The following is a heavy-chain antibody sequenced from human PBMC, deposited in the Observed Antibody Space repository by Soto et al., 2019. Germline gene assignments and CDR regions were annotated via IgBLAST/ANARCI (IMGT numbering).Heavy chain of an antibody. D-gene: IGHD3-22*01. V-gene: IGHV5-10-1*01. CDR3: ARPLGYYVSSGYSSYDAFDI. CDR2: IDPSDSYT. J-gene: IGHJ3*02. CDR1: GYSFTIYW. Sequence: PGESLKISCKGSGYSFTIYWISWVRQMPGKGLEWMGRIDPSDSYTNYSPSFQGHVTISADKSISTAYLQWSSLKASDTAMYYCARPLGYYVSSGYSSYDAFDIWGQGTMVTVSS.